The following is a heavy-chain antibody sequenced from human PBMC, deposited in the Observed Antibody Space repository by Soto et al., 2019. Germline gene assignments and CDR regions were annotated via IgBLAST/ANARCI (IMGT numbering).Heavy chain of an antibody. V-gene: IGHV4-34*01. D-gene: IGHD2-15*01. CDR1: GGSFSGYY. Sequence: SETLSLTCAVYGGSFSGYYWSWIRQPPGKGLEWIGEINHSGSTNYNPSLKSRVTISVDTSKNQFSLKLSSVTAADTAVYYCARGLGYCSGGSCYSRAPGYFDYWGQGTLVTVSS. CDR3: ARGLGYCSGGSCYSRAPGYFDY. CDR2: INHSGST. J-gene: IGHJ4*02.